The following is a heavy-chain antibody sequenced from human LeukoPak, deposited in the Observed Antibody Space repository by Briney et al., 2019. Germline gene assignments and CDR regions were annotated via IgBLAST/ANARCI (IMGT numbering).Heavy chain of an antibody. D-gene: IGHD2-15*01. V-gene: IGHV1-18*01. J-gene: IGHJ4*02. CDR2: ISAYNGNT. Sequence: ASVKVSCKASGYTFTSYGITWVRQAPGQGLEWMGWISAYNGNTNYAQKLQGRVTMTTDTSTSTAYMELRSLRSDDTAVYYCARRYCSGGSCYSGVGATEFDYWGQGTLVTVSS. CDR3: ARRYCSGGSCYSGVGATEFDY. CDR1: GYTFTSYG.